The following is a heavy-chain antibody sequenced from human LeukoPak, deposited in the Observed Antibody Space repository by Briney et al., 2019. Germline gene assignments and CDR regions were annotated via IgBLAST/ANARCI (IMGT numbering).Heavy chain of an antibody. CDR3: AKNGDRGAYCSGGSCYPYYYYNMDV. Sequence: GGSLRLSCAASGFTFSSFGMSWVRQAPGKGPEWVSAISSTGGTAYYADSVKGRFTISRDNSKNTLYLQMNSLRAEDTAIYYCAKNGDRGAYCSGGSCYPYYYYNMDVWGKGTTVTISS. V-gene: IGHV3-23*01. J-gene: IGHJ6*03. CDR1: GFTFSSFG. D-gene: IGHD2-15*01. CDR2: ISSTGGTA.